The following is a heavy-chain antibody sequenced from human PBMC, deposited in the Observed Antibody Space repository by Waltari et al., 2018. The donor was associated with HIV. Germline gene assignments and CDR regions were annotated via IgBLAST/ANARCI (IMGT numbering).Heavy chain of an antibody. Sequence: QVQLVQSGAEVKKPGASVKVSCKVSGYTLTELSMHWVRQAPGKGLEGMGCFDPEEGEPIYGHKFQGRVTMTEDTSTDTAYMELSSLGSEDTAVYYCATSGVRRDGYNYHWGQGTLVTVSS. V-gene: IGHV1-24*01. J-gene: IGHJ4*02. D-gene: IGHD5-12*01. CDR3: ATSGVRRDGYNYH. CDR2: FDPEEGEP. CDR1: GYTLTELS.